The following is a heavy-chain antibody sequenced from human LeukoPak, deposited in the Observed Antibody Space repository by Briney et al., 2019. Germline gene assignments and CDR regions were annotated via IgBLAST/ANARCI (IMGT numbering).Heavy chain of an antibody. CDR1: GFTFSSSG. CDR3: ARDHPLGPPFAAPDY. CDR2: IWYDGSNK. Sequence: GRSLRLSCAASGFTFSSSGMHWVRQAPGKGLEWVAVIWYDGSNKYYADSVKGRFTISRDNSKNTLYLQMNSLRAEDTAVYYSARDHPLGPPFAAPDYWGQGTLVTVSS. V-gene: IGHV3-33*01. J-gene: IGHJ4*02. D-gene: IGHD3-16*01.